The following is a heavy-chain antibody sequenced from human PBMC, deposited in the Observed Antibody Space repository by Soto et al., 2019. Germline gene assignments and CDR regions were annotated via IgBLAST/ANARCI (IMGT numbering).Heavy chain of an antibody. D-gene: IGHD2-15*01. Sequence: QLQLQESGPGLVKPSETLSLTCTVSGGSISSSSYYWGWIRQPPGKGLEWIGSIYYSGSTYYNPSLKSRVTISVDTSKNQFSLKLSSVTAADTAVYYCARHKVGYCSGGSCPPFQHWGQGTLVTVSS. CDR1: GGSISSSSYY. CDR2: IYYSGST. CDR3: ARHKVGYCSGGSCPPFQH. V-gene: IGHV4-39*01. J-gene: IGHJ1*01.